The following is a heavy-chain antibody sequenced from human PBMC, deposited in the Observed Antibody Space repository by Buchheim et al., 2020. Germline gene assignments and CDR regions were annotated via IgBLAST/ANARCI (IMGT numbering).Heavy chain of an antibody. J-gene: IGHJ4*02. Sequence: VKKPGSSVKVSCKASGGSFSSYAISWVRQAPGQGLEWMGRIIPILGIANYAQKFQGRVTITADKSTSTAYMELSSLRSDDTAVYYCARGRVKDSSAPIDYCGQGTL. CDR1: GGSFSSYA. CDR3: ARGRVKDSSAPIDY. D-gene: IGHD3-22*01. CDR2: IIPILGIA. V-gene: IGHV1-69*04.